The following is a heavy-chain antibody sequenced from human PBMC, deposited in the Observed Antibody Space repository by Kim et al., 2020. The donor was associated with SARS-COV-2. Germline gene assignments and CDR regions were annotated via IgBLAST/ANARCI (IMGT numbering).Heavy chain of an antibody. CDR1: GFTFSSYG. Sequence: GGSLRLSCAASGFTFSSYGMHWVRQAPGKGLEWVAVISYDGSNKYYADSVKGRFTISRDNSKNTLYLQMNSLRAEDTAVYYCAKDGAYRGSSSWYHDYWGQGTLVTVSS. J-gene: IGHJ4*02. V-gene: IGHV3-30*18. D-gene: IGHD6-13*01. CDR3: AKDGAYRGSSSWYHDY. CDR2: ISYDGSNK.